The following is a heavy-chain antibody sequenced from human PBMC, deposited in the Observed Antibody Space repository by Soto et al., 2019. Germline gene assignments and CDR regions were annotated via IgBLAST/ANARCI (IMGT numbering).Heavy chain of an antibody. CDR3: ARTPGFPRSCSDGMDV. D-gene: IGHD3-10*02. CDR2: ISSSGSTI. V-gene: IGHV3-48*03. J-gene: IGHJ6*04. Sequence: GGPLRLSCAASGFTFSSYEMNWVRQAPGKGLEWVSYISSSGSTIYYAGSVKGRFTISRDNAKNSLYLQMNSLRAEDTAVYYCARTPGFPRSCSDGMDVWGKGTRVTVSS. CDR1: GFTFSSYE.